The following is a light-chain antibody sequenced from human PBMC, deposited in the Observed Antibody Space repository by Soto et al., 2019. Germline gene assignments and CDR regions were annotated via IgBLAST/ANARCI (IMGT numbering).Light chain of an antibody. CDR1: SSDVGAYNY. V-gene: IGLV2-14*01. CDR3: SSYTSSTFYV. CDR2: GVS. Sequence: QSAPTQPASVSGSLGQSITISCTGTSSDVGAYNYVSWYQQHPGTAPKLLICGVSDRPSGVSNRFSGSKSGNTASLTISWLQAEDEATYYCSSYTSSTFYVFGTGTKVTVL. J-gene: IGLJ1*01.